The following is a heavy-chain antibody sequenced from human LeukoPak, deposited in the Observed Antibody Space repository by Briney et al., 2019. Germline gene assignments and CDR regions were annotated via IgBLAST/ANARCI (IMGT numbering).Heavy chain of an antibody. J-gene: IGHJ4*02. CDR1: GFTFDDYT. D-gene: IGHD3-22*01. V-gene: IGHV3-43*01. Sequence: GGSLRLSCAASGFTFDDYTMHWVRQAPGKGLEWVSLISWDGGSTYYADSVKGRFTTSRDNSKNSLYLQMNSLRTEDTALYYCTTSLISGYYIDYWGQGTLVTVSS. CDR2: ISWDGGST. CDR3: TTSLISGYYIDY.